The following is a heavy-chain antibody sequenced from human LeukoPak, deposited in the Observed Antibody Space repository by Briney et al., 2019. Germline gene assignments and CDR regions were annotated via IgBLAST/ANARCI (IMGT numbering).Heavy chain of an antibody. Sequence: SQTLSLTCTVSGGSISSGGYYWSWIPQPPGKGLEWIGYIYHSGSTYYNPSLKSRVTISVDRSKNQFSLKLSSVTAADTAVYYCAGEFRYRTAWFGYWGQGTLVTVSS. CDR3: AGEFRYRTAWFGY. V-gene: IGHV4-30-2*01. D-gene: IGHD6-19*01. J-gene: IGHJ4*02. CDR1: GGSISSGGYY. CDR2: IYHSGST.